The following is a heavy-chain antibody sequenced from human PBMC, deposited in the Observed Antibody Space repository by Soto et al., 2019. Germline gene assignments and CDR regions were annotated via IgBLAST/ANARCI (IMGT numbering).Heavy chain of an antibody. D-gene: IGHD1-1*01. J-gene: IGHJ3*01. V-gene: IGHV3-21*02. CDR1: GFTFNSYS. CDR3: ARYDAFKAFDL. Sequence: EVELVEXXGGLVKPGGSLRLSCAASGFTFNSYSVNWVRQAPGKGLEWVASISSGSVHIDFADSVKGRFTISRDEVTNSVSLQMDSLRVEDTGIYYCARYDAFKAFDLWGQGTMVTVSS. CDR2: ISSGSVHI.